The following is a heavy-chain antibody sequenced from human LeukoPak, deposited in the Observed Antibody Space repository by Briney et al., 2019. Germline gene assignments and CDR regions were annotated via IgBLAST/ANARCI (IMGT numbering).Heavy chain of an antibody. Sequence: PGGSLRLSCAASGFPFSDSWMDWVRQAPGKGMEWVANIKQGGSEKHYADSVKGRFTISRDNAKNSLFLQMNGLRAEDTAVYYCSRRLDYWGQGALVTVSS. CDR1: GFPFSDSW. J-gene: IGHJ4*02. CDR3: SRRLDY. V-gene: IGHV3-7*01. CDR2: IKQGGSEK.